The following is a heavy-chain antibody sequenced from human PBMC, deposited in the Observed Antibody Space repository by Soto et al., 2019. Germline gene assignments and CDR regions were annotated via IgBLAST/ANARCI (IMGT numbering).Heavy chain of an antibody. V-gene: IGHV4-4*07. D-gene: IGHD3-3*02. J-gene: IGHJ5*02. CDR3: ARDFNSIFDDFADMRWNFDP. CDR1: GGSINNYY. CDR2: VFTTGTT. Sequence: PSETLSLTCSVTGGSINNYYWSWVRQSAGKGLEWIGRVFTTGTTDYNPSLKGRVTISVDTSKNQFSLGLRSATAADTAIYYCARDFNSIFDDFADMRWNFDPWGQGTLVTVSS.